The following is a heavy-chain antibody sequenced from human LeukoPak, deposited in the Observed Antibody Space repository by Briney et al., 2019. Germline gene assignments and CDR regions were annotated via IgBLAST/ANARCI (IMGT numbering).Heavy chain of an antibody. D-gene: IGHD2-15*01. J-gene: IGHJ5*02. CDR3: ARDRRCGGSCYQFDP. Sequence: GGSLRLSCAAFGFTFSSYWMSWVRQAPGKGLEWVANIKYDGSEKYYADSVKGRFTISRDNAKNSLYLQMTSLRADDTAVYYCARDRRCGGSCYQFDPWGQGTLVTVSS. V-gene: IGHV3-7*04. CDR1: GFTFSSYW. CDR2: IKYDGSEK.